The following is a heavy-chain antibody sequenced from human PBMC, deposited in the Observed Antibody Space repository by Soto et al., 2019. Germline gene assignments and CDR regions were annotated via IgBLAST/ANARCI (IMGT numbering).Heavy chain of an antibody. CDR1: GFTFSSYW. CDR2: IKHDGSEK. V-gene: IGHV3-7*01. Sequence: PGGSLRLSCAASGFTFSSYWMSWVRQAPGKGLEWVANIKHDGSEKYYVDPVKGLFTISRDNAKNSLYLQMNSLRAEDTAVYYCAREIRFRYSGSYQVTYYFDYWGQGILVTVSS. CDR3: AREIRFRYSGSYQVTYYFDY. J-gene: IGHJ4*02. D-gene: IGHD1-26*01.